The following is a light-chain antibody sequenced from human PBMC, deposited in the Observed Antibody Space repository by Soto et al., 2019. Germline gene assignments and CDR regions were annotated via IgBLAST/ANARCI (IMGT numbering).Light chain of an antibody. CDR1: SSDVGGYDY. CDR3: SSYTSGSTVV. CDR2: NVR. V-gene: IGLV2-14*01. J-gene: IGLJ2*01. Sequence: QSALTQPASVSGSPGQSITISCTGTSSDVGGYDYVSWYQQHPGKAPKLMIYNVRNRPSGVSNRFSGSKAGNTASLTISGLQAEDEAAYYCSSYTSGSTVVFGGGTKLTVL.